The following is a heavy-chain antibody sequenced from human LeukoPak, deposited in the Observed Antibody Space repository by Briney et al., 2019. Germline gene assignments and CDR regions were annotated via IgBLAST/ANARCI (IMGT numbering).Heavy chain of an antibody. J-gene: IGHJ5*02. V-gene: IGHV4-59*01. CDR1: GGSISTYY. D-gene: IGHD6-13*01. CDR3: ARTYSSSWLDH. Sequence: SETLSLTCTVSGGSISTYYWSWLRQPPGKGLEWIGYIYYSGGTNYNPSLKSRVTISVDTSKNQFSLKLSSVTAADTAVYYCARTYSSSWLDHWGQGTLVTVSS. CDR2: IYYSGGT.